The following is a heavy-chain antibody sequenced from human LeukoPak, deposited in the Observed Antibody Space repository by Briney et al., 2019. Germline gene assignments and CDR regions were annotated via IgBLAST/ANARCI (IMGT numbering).Heavy chain of an antibody. J-gene: IGHJ6*04. D-gene: IGHD3-10*02. V-gene: IGHV3-48*03. CDR1: GFTFSSYE. Sequence: GSLILSCAASGFTFSSYEMNWVRQAPGKGLEWVSYISSSGSTIYYADSVKGRFTISRDNAKNSLYLQMNSLRAEDTAVYYCAELGITMIGGVWGKGTTVTISS. CDR3: AELGITMIGGV. CDR2: ISSSGSTI.